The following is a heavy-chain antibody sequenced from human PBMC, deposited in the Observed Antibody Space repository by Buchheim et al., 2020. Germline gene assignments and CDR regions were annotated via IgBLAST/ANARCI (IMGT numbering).Heavy chain of an antibody. D-gene: IGHD3-3*01. Sequence: EVQLVESGGGLVQPGGSLRLSCAASGFTVSSNYMSWVRQAPGKGLEWVSVIYSGGSTYYADSVKGRFTISRDNSKNTLYLQMNSLRAEDTAVYYCARDRRTKVLEWLQSYYYYGMDVWGQGTT. J-gene: IGHJ6*02. CDR1: GFTVSSNY. CDR2: IYSGGST. CDR3: ARDRRTKVLEWLQSYYYYGMDV. V-gene: IGHV3-66*01.